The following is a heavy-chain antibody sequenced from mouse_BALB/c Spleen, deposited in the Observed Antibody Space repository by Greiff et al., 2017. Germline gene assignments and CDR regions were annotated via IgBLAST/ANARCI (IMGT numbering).Heavy chain of an antibody. CDR2: INPSNGRT. CDR3: ARRGYGNYWYFDV. V-gene: IGHV1S81*02. J-gene: IGHJ1*01. D-gene: IGHD2-10*02. Sequence: QVQLQQPGAELVKPGASVKLSCKASGYTFTSYWMHWVKQRPGQGLEWIGEINPSNGRTNYNEKFKSKATLTVDKSSSTAYMQLSSLTSEDSAVYYCARRGYGNYWYFDVWGAGNTVTGSS. CDR1: GYTFTSYW.